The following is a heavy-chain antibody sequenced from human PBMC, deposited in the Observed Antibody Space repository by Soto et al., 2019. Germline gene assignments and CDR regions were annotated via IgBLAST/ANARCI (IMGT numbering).Heavy chain of an antibody. D-gene: IGHD3-10*01. J-gene: IGHJ4*02. CDR2: IGRAGDT. Sequence: EVQLAESGGKLIQPGGSLRLSCEASGFTFSAYDMHWVRQSPGKGLEWVSGIGRAGDTYYADSVRGRFTTSRDNAKNSVYLQMNSLRAGDTAVYYCARLITIGTYFDYWGQGSLVTVSS. CDR1: GFTFSAYD. V-gene: IGHV3-13*01. CDR3: ARLITIGTYFDY.